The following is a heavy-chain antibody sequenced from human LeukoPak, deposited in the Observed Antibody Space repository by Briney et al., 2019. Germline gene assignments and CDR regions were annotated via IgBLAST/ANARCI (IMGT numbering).Heavy chain of an antibody. J-gene: IGHJ4*02. D-gene: IGHD3-3*01. CDR1: GFTFSNYA. V-gene: IGHV3-30*04. CDR2: ISYDGSNK. CDR3: ARAGYDFWSGYYTPIDY. Sequence: PGGSLRLSCAASGFTFSNYAMHWVRQAPGKGLEWVAFISYDGSNKYYADSVKGRFTISRDNSKNTLYLQMNSLRAEDTAVYYCARAGYDFWSGYYTPIDYWGQGTLVTVSS.